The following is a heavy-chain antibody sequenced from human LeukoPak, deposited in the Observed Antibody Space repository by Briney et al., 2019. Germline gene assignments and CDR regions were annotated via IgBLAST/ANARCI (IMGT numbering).Heavy chain of an antibody. CDR1: GFTFGNYA. CDR3: ASSGFCSGGSCSLRYWYFDL. J-gene: IGHJ2*01. D-gene: IGHD2-15*01. Sequence: GGSLRLSCAASGFTFGNYAMSWVRQAPGKGLEWVSSISGSGDSTFYADSVKGRFTLSRDNSKGTLYLQLNNLRAEDTAVYYCASSGFCSGGSCSLRYWYFDLWGRGTLVTVSS. V-gene: IGHV3-23*01. CDR2: ISGSGDST.